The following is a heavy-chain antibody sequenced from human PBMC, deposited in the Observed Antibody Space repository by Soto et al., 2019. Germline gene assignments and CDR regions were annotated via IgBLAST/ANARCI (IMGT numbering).Heavy chain of an antibody. CDR3: ARGDYGDYGY. J-gene: IGHJ4*02. Sequence: QVQLQESAPGRLKPSQTRSLTCTFSGGSISMGGYSWSWIRQHPGKGLEWIGYIHYSGSTYYSPSLKGRVTISADTSKNQFSLKLSSATAADTAVYYCARGDYGDYGYWGQGTLVTVSS. CDR1: GGSISMGGYS. D-gene: IGHD4-17*01. CDR2: IHYSGST. V-gene: IGHV4-31*03.